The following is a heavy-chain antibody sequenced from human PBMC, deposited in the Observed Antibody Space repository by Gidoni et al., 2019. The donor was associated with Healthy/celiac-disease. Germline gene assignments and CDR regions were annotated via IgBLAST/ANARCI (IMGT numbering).Heavy chain of an antibody. CDR1: GFTFSSYG. CDR2: ISYDGSNK. Sequence: QVQLVESGGGVVQPGRSLRLSCAASGFTFSSYGRHWVRQAPGKGLEWVAVISYDGSNKYYADSVKGRFTISRDNSKNTLYLQMNSLRAEDTAVYYCAKDLSLEGSGWYYYYGMDVWGQGTTVTVSS. J-gene: IGHJ6*02. V-gene: IGHV3-30*18. CDR3: AKDLSLEGSGWYYYYGMDV. D-gene: IGHD6-19*01.